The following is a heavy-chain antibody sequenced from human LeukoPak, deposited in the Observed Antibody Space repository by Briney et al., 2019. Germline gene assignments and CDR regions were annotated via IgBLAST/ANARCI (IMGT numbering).Heavy chain of an antibody. CDR3: AKDRYCTSSSCPIDY. V-gene: IGHV3-48*04. CDR2: ISSSSSTI. CDR1: GFTFSSYS. J-gene: IGHJ4*02. D-gene: IGHD2-2*01. Sequence: GGSLRLSCAASGFTFSSYSMNWVRQAPGKGLEWVSYISSSSSTIYYADSVKGRFTISRDNSKNSLYLQMNSLRVEDTALYYCAKDRYCTSSSCPIDYWGQGTMVTVSS.